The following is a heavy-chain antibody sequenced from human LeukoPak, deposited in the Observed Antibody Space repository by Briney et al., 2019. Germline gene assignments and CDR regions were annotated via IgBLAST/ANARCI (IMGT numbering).Heavy chain of an antibody. J-gene: IGHJ6*03. CDR2: IGTSSTTI. CDR3: ARFAAGGSYYYYMDV. V-gene: IGHV3-48*01. D-gene: IGHD6-25*01. Sequence: GGSLRLSCAASGFTVGSNYMTWVRQVPGKGLEWVSNIGTSSTTIYYADSVKGRFTISRDNAENSLYLQMNSLRADDTAVYYCARFAAGGSYYYYMDVWGKGTTVTVSS. CDR1: GFTVGSNY.